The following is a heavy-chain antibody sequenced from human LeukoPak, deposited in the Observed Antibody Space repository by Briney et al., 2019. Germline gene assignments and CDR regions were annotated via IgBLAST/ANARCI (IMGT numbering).Heavy chain of an antibody. J-gene: IGHJ5*02. CDR1: GGSISSYY. CDR3: ARAHARITIFGVVPWFDP. V-gene: IGHV4-59*01. CDR2: IYYSGST. Sequence: SETLSLTCTVSGGSISSYYWSWIRQPPGKGLEWLGYIYYSGSTNYDPSLKSRVTISVDTSKNQFSLKLSSVTAADTAVYYCARAHARITIFGVVPWFDPWGQGTLVTVSS. D-gene: IGHD3-3*01.